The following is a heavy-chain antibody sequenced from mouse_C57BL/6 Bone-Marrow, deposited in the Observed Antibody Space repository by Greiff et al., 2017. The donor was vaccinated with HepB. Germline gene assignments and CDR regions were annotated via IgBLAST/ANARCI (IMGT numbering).Heavy chain of an antibody. V-gene: IGHV5-6*02. Sequence: EVMLVESGGDLVKPGGSLKLSCAASGFTFSSYGMSWVRQTPDTRLEWVATISSGGSYTYYPDSVKGRFTISRDNAKNTLYLQMSSLKSEDTAMYYCASLYYSNYLYYWGQGTTLTVSS. CDR2: ISSGGSYT. J-gene: IGHJ2*01. D-gene: IGHD2-5*01. CDR1: GFTFSSYG. CDR3: ASLYYSNYLYY.